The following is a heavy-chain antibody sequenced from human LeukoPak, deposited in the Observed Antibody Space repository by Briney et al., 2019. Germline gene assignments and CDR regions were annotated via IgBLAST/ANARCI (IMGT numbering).Heavy chain of an antibody. J-gene: IGHJ5*02. CDR1: GFTLSNSW. D-gene: IGHD2/OR15-2a*01. Sequence: PGGSLRLSCGASGFTLSNSWIHGVRRAPGKGVVWVSRMNSEGSTTTYAGSVKGRSTIARDNATNSLYLHMNTLRAQNTAVYSCDTAARADCTSPTCHSWLAPCGQGPQVPVTS. CDR3: DTAARADCTSPTCHSWLAP. V-gene: IGHV3-74*01. CDR2: MNSEGSTT.